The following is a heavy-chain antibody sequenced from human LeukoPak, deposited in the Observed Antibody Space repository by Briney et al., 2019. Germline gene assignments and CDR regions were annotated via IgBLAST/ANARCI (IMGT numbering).Heavy chain of an antibody. Sequence: SETLSLTCAVSGGSISSGGYSWSWIRQPPGKGLEWIGEINHSGSTNYNPSLKSRVTISVDTSKNQFSLKLSSVTAADTAVYYCAREGSTYYYDSSGYYRRIEYFQHWGQGTLVTVSS. D-gene: IGHD3-22*01. CDR2: INHSGST. CDR1: GGSISSGGYS. J-gene: IGHJ1*01. V-gene: IGHV4-34*01. CDR3: AREGSTYYYDSSGYYRRIEYFQH.